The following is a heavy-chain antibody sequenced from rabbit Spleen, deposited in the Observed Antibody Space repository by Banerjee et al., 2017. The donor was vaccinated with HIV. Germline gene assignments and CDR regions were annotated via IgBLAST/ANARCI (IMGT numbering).Heavy chain of an antibody. CDR1: GFSFSSNW. Sequence: LEESGGGLVKPGGTLTLTCTVSGFSFSSNWICWVRQAPGKGLEWIACIDTNDGDTDYANWPKGRFTISKTSSTTVTLLMTRLTAADTATYFCARDSGSSFSSYGMDLWGQGTLVTV. CDR2: IDTNDGDT. CDR3: ARDSGSSFSSYGMDL. D-gene: IGHD8-1*01. J-gene: IGHJ6*01. V-gene: IGHV1S45*01.